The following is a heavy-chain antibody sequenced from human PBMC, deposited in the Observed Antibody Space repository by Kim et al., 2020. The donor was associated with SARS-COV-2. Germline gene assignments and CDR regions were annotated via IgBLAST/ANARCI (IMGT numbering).Heavy chain of an antibody. J-gene: IGHJ2*01. CDR3: ARVGTDIVVVPAAGWYFDL. V-gene: IGHV3-11*06. D-gene: IGHD2-2*01. Sequence: GGSLRLSCAASGFTFSDYYMSWIRQAPGKGLEWVSYISSSSSYTNYADSVKGRFTISRDNAKNSLYLQMNSLRAEDTAVYYCARVGTDIVVVPAAGWYFDLWGRGTLVTVSS. CDR2: ISSSSSYT. CDR1: GFTFSDYY.